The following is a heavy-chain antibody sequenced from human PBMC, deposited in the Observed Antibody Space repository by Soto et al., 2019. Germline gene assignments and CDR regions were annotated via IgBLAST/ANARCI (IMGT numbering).Heavy chain of an antibody. Sequence: GGSLRLSCAASGFTFSSYGMHWVRQAPGKGLEWVAVIWYDGSNKYYADSVKGRFTISRDNSKNTLYLQMNSLRAEDTAVYYCARDTEVGDFDYWGQGTLVTVSS. CDR2: IWYDGSNK. CDR1: GFTFSSYG. J-gene: IGHJ4*02. V-gene: IGHV3-33*01. CDR3: ARDTEVGDFDY. D-gene: IGHD3-16*01.